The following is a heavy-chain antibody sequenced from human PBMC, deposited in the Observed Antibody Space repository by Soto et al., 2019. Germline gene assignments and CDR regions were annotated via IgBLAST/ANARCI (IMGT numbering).Heavy chain of an antibody. Sequence: QVQLQESGPGLVKPSQTLSLTCTVSGGSISSGGYFWSWIRQHPGKGLEWIGYIYYIGSTYYNPYLKSPFNISVDTSKNQFSLKLTSVTAADTPVYYCARDLQYSRLFYGMDVWGQGTTVTVSS. CDR3: ARDLQYSRLFYGMDV. D-gene: IGHD6-13*01. J-gene: IGHJ6*02. CDR1: GGSISSGGYF. CDR2: IYYIGST. V-gene: IGHV4-31*01.